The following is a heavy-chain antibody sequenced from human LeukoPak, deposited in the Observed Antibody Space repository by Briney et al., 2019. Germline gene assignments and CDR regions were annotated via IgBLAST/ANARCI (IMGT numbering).Heavy chain of an antibody. J-gene: IGHJ5*02. CDR2: IIPIFGTA. CDR3: ARDNMVRGVTNWLDP. CDR1: GGTFGSYA. D-gene: IGHD3-10*01. Sequence: ASVKVSCKASGGTFGSYAISWVRQAPGQGLEWMGGIIPIFGTANYAQKFQGRVTITTDESTSTAYMELSSLRSEDTAVYYCARDNMVRGVTNWLDPWGQGTLVTVSS. V-gene: IGHV1-69*05.